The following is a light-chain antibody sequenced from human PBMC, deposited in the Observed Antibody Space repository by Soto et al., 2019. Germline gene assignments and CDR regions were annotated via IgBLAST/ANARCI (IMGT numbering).Light chain of an antibody. V-gene: IGLV2-14*01. CDR2: EIS. J-gene: IGLJ2*01. CDR1: SSDVGASDF. CDR3: SSYTTSHTLV. Sequence: QSALTQPASVSESPGQSITISCTGTSSDVGASDFVSWYQQHPGKVPELIIYEISNRPSGVSSRFSGSKSGNTASLTISGLQAEDESDYYCSSYTTSHTLVFGGGTKVTVL.